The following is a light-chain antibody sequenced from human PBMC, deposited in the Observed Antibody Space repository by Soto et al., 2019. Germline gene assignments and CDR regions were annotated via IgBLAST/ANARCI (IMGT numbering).Light chain of an antibody. CDR1: QSVSTY. CDR3: QQCSNCQIT. Sequence: ACQSVSTYLAWYQQKPGQAPRLLTYDASNRVTGIPARFRGSGSGTDLTLTISILESDDFAVSYCQQCSNCQITIGQGTRLEIK. J-gene: IGKJ5*01. V-gene: IGKV3-11*01. CDR2: DAS.